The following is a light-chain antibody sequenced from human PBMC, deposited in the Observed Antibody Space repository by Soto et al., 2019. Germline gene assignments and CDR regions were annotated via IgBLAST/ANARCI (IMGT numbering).Light chain of an antibody. CDR1: ESISIW. J-gene: IGKJ1*01. CDR2: KAS. V-gene: IGKV1-5*03. CDR3: QQYKSSST. Sequence: DIKMSQSPSTLCASVGDTVTITCRASESISIWLAWYQQKPGKAPNLLINKASSLQSEVPSRFSGSGSGTESTLTITSLQPDDFGVYYCQQYKSSSTFGQGTKVDI.